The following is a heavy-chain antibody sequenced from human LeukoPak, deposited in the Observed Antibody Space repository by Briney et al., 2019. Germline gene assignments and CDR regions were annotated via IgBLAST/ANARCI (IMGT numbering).Heavy chain of an antibody. V-gene: IGHV4-34*01. Sequence: PSETLSLTCAVYGGSFSGYYWSWIRQPPGKGLEWIGEINHRGSTNYNPSLKSRVTISVDTSKNQFSLKLSSVTAADTAMCYCARRDDYWGQGTLVTVSS. CDR2: INHRGST. J-gene: IGHJ4*02. CDR3: ARRDDY. CDR1: GGSFSGYY.